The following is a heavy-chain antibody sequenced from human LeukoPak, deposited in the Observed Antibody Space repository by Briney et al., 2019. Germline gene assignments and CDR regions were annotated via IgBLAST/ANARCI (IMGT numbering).Heavy chain of an antibody. CDR2: ISYDGSDK. CDR1: GFSFNSYA. J-gene: IGHJ4*02. CDR3: AKDLSPIAAYLDPIDY. D-gene: IGHD6-13*01. V-gene: IGHV3-30-3*01. Sequence: PGGSLRLSCAASGFSFNSYAMHWVRKAPGKGLEWVSLISYDGSDKYYADSVKGRFTISRDNSKNTLYLQMNSLRAEDTAVYYCAKDLSPIAAYLDPIDYWGQGTLVTVSS.